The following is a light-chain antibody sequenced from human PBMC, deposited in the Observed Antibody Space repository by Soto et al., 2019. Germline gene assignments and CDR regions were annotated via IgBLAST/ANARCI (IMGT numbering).Light chain of an antibody. V-gene: IGKV3-15*01. CDR3: HQYHYWPPVT. CDR1: QSVSRN. CDR2: CAS. Sequence: EVVMTQSPATLSVSPGESATLSCRASQSVSRNLAWYKQKPGQDPLLLISCASTRATGTPARVSGSGTAAEFTLTISSLQSADSAVYYCHQYHYWPPVTFGPGTRVEIK. J-gene: IGKJ3*01.